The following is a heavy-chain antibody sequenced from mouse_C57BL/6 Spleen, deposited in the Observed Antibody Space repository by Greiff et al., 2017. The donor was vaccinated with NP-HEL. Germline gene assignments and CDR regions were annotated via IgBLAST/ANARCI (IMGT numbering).Heavy chain of an antibody. CDR2: IWSGGST. CDR3: ARKRIYDGYLYAMDY. V-gene: IGHV2-2*01. Sequence: VQRVESGPGLVQPSQSLSITCTVSGFSLTSYGVHWVRQSPGKGLEWLGVIWSGGSTDYNAAFISRLSISKDNSKSQVFFKMNSLQADDTAIYYCARKRIYDGYLYAMDYWGQGTSVTVSS. CDR1: GFSLTSYG. J-gene: IGHJ4*01. D-gene: IGHD2-3*01.